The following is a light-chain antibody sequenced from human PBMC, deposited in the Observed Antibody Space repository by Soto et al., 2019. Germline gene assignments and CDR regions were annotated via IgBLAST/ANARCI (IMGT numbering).Light chain of an antibody. CDR2: DVS. V-gene: IGLV2-11*01. Sequence: QSVLTQPRSVSVSPGQSVTISCTGTSSDVGGYNYVSWYQQHPGKAPKLMIYDVSKRPSGVPDRFSGSKSGNTASLTISGLQAEDEADYYCCSYAGSYIYVVFGGGTKLTVL. CDR3: CSYAGSYIYVV. J-gene: IGLJ2*01. CDR1: SSDVGGYNY.